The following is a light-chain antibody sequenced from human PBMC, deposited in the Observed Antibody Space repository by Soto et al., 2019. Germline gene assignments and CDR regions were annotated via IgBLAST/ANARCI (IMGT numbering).Light chain of an antibody. CDR2: GAS. CDR1: ETVRSN. CDR3: QHYGTSPRT. Sequence: VMTQSPDTLSVSPGERATLSCRASETVRSNLAWYQQKPGQAPRLLMYGASSRATDVPDRFSGSGSGTDFTLTINRLEPEDFAVYYCQHYGTSPRTFGPGTKMDIK. J-gene: IGKJ1*01. V-gene: IGKV3-20*01.